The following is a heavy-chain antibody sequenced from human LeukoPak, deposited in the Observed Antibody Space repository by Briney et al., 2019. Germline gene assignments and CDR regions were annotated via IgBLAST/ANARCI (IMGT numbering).Heavy chain of an antibody. D-gene: IGHD3-22*01. CDR1: GFTFSSYA. Sequence: GGSLRLPCAASGFTFSSYAMSWVRQAPGKGLEWVSAISGSGGSTYYADSVKGRFTISRDNSKNTLYLQMNSLRAEDTAVYYCARDLYYDSSGYYAPAYWGQGTLVTVSS. V-gene: IGHV3-23*01. J-gene: IGHJ4*02. CDR2: ISGSGGST. CDR3: ARDLYYDSSGYYAPAY.